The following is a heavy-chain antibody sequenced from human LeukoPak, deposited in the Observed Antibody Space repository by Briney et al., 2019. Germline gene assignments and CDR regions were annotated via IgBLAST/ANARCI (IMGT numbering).Heavy chain of an antibody. Sequence: SETLSLTCTVSGGSISSYYWSWIRQPPGKGLEWIGYIYYSGSTNYNPSLKSRVTISVDTSKNQFSLKLSSVTAADTAVYYCARLVVPAALGGLNWFDPWGQGTLVTVSS. D-gene: IGHD2-2*01. J-gene: IGHJ5*02. V-gene: IGHV4-59*08. CDR3: ARLVVPAALGGLNWFDP. CDR1: GGSISSYY. CDR2: IYYSGST.